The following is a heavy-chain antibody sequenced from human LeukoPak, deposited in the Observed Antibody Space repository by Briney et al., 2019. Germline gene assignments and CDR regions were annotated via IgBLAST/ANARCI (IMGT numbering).Heavy chain of an antibody. CDR1: GGSISSGGYS. D-gene: IGHD1-26*01. V-gene: IGHV4-30-2*01. CDR3: ARVLRRYYFDY. J-gene: IGHJ4*02. Sequence: SETLSLTCAVSGGSISSGGYSWSWLRQPPGKGLEWIGYIYHSGSTYYNPSLKSRVTISVDRSKNQFSLKLSSVTAADTAVYYCARVLRRYYFDYWGQGTLVTVSS. CDR2: IYHSGST.